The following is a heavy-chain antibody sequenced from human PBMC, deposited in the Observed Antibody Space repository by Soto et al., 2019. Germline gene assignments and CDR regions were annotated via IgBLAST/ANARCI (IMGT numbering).Heavy chain of an antibody. D-gene: IGHD1-26*01. CDR3: AREGGIVGATAADY. CDR1: GGSISSGGXY. J-gene: IGHJ4*02. V-gene: IGHV4-31*03. Sequence: QVQLQESGPGLVKPSQTLSLTCTVSGGSISSGGXYWSWIRQHPGKGLEWIGYIYYSGSTYYNPSLKSRVTISVDTSKNQFSLKLSSVTAADTAVYYCAREGGIVGATAADYWGQGTLVTVSS. CDR2: IYYSGST.